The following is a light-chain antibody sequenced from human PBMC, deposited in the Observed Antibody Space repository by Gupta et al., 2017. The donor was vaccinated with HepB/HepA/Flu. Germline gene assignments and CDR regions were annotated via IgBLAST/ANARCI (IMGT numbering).Light chain of an antibody. V-gene: IGLV5-45*02. Sequence: QAVLTQPPSLSPSPGASASLTCTLRSGINVGTYRIYWYQQKPGSPPQYLLRYKSDSDKQQGSGVPSRFSGSKDASANAGILLISGLQSEDEADYYCMIWHSSAWVFGGGTKLTVL. CDR1: SGINVGTYR. J-gene: IGLJ3*02. CDR3: MIWHSSAWV. CDR2: YKSDSDK.